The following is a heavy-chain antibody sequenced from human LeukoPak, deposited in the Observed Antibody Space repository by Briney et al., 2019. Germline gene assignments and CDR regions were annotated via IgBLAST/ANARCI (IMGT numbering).Heavy chain of an antibody. D-gene: IGHD5-18*01. CDR1: GVSISSSRYY. CDR3: ARAGHSYDMDV. CDR2: IYYSGST. Sequence: PSETLSLSCTVSGVSISSSRYYWGWIRQPPGKGLEWIGSIYYSGSTYYNPSLKSRVTISVDTSKNQFSLKLSSVTAADTAVYYCARAGHSYDMDVWGERSTATVSS. J-gene: IGHJ6*01. V-gene: IGHV4-39*01.